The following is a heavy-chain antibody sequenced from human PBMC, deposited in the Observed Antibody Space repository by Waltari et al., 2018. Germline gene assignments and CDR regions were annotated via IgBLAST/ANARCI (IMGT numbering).Heavy chain of an antibody. CDR1: GGSFSGYY. V-gene: IGHV4-34*01. CDR2: INHSGST. D-gene: IGHD6-19*01. CDR3: ARQFSSGWYSEY. Sequence: QVQLQQWGAGLLKPSETLSLTCAVYGGSFSGYYWSWIRQSPGKGLGWIGEINHSGSTNCTPSLTSRVTISVDTSKSQFSLKVSSVTAADTAVYYCARQFSSGWYSEYWGQGTLVTVSS. J-gene: IGHJ4*02.